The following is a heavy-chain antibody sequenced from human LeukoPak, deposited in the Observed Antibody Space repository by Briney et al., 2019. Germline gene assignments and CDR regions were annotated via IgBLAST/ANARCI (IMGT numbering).Heavy chain of an antibody. CDR3: ARVRFLEWLMSRYYYYYMDV. CDR1: GGSFSGYY. CDR2: INPSGST. V-gene: IGHV4-34*01. D-gene: IGHD3-3*01. J-gene: IGHJ6*03. Sequence: SETLSLTCAVYGGSFSGYYWSWIRQPPGKGLEWIGEINPSGSTNYNPSLKSRVTISVDTSKNQFSPKLSSVTAADTAVYYCARVRFLEWLMSRYYYYYMDVWGKGTTVTVSS.